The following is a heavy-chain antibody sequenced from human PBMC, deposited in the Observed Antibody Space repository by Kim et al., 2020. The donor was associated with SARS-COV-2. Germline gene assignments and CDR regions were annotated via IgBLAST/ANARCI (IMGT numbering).Heavy chain of an antibody. CDR3: ARAGYYGPLFDY. CDR2: IYYSGST. J-gene: IGHJ4*02. Sequence: SETLSLTCTVSGGSISSSSYYWGWIRQPPGKGLEWIGSIYYSGSTYYNPSLKSRVTISVDTSKNQFSLKLSSVTAADTAVYYCARAGYYGPLFDYWGQGTLVTVSS. D-gene: IGHD3-10*01. CDR1: GGSISSSSYY. V-gene: IGHV4-39*07.